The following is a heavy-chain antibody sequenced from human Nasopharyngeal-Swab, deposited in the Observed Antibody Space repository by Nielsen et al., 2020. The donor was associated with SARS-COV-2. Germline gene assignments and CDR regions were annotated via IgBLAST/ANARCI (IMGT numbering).Heavy chain of an antibody. D-gene: IGHD3-22*01. CDR3: ARAWSCDSSGCYFDY. J-gene: IGHJ4*02. CDR1: GFTVSSNY. CDR2: IYSGGST. V-gene: IGHV3-53*01. Sequence: GESLPISCAASGFTVSSNYMSWVRQAPGKGLEWVSVIYSGGSTYYADSVKGRFTISRDNSKNTLYLQMNSLRAEDTAVYYCARAWSCDSSGCYFDYWGQGTLVTVSS.